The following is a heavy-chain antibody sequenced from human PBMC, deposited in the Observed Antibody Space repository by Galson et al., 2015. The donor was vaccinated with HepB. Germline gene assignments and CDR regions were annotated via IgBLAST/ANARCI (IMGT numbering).Heavy chain of an antibody. D-gene: IGHD6-19*01. CDR2: ISGSGGST. Sequence: SLRLSCAASEFTFSSHAMSWVRQAPGKGLEWVSGISGSGGSTHCADSVKGRFTISRDNSKNTLYLQMNSLRAEDTAVYYCAKDMEWLVPIYHFDYWGQGTLLTVSS. CDR1: EFTFSSHA. V-gene: IGHV3-23*01. CDR3: AKDMEWLVPIYHFDY. J-gene: IGHJ4*02.